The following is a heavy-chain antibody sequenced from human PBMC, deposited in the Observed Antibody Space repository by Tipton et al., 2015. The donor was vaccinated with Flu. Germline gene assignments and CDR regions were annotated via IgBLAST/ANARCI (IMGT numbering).Heavy chain of an antibody. Sequence: LSLTCSVSGDSISSGDSYWSWIRQPAGKGLEWIGRIYTTGSTNYIYYSPSLKSRVTISVDTSKNQFSLRLSSVTAADTAVYYCARDRYYDRSGYYPNIIVDSWGQGTLVTVSS. D-gene: IGHD3-22*01. CDR2: IYTTGST. CDR1: GDSISSGDSY. V-gene: IGHV4-61*02. J-gene: IGHJ4*02. CDR3: ARDRYYDRSGYYPNIIVDS.